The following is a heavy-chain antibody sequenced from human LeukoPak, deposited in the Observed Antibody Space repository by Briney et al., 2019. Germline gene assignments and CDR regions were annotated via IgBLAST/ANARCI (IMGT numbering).Heavy chain of an antibody. D-gene: IGHD6-6*01. J-gene: IGHJ4*02. Sequence: AGGSLRLSCAASGFTFSSRWMSWVRQAPGKGLEWVDNIKQDGSEKYYVDSVKGRFTISRDNAKNSLYLQTNSLRAEDTAVYYCARDRGGIAARPEGYWGQGTLVTVSS. CDR3: ARDRGGIAARPEGY. CDR1: GFTFSSRW. V-gene: IGHV3-7*01. CDR2: IKQDGSEK.